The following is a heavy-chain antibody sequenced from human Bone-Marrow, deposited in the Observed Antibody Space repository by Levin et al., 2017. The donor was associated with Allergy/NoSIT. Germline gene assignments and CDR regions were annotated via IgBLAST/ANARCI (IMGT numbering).Heavy chain of an antibody. D-gene: IGHD1-14*01. V-gene: IGHV3-23*01. CDR3: AKQAITPTHFDS. CDR2: ISGTGTST. J-gene: IGHJ4*02. Sequence: RGESLKISCAVSGFSFYNYAMTWVRQAPGKGPEWVSAISGTGTSTFYADSVKGRFTISRDSSKNTLYLQMNSLRAEDTAVYYCAKQAITPTHFDSWGQGTLVTVSS. CDR1: GFSFYNYA.